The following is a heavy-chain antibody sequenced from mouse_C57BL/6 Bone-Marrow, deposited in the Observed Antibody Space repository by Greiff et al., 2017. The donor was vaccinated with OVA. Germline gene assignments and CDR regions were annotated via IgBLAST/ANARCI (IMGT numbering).Heavy chain of an antibody. CDR3: ARSRYYYGSSY. CDR2: IYPRSGNT. D-gene: IGHD1-1*01. V-gene: IGHV1-81*01. Sequence: VQLQQSGAELARPGASVKLSCKASGYTFTSYGISWVKQRTGQGLEWIGEIYPRSGNTYYNEKFKGKATLTADKSSSTAYMELRSLTSEDSAVYFCARSRYYYGSSYWGQGTTLTVSS. J-gene: IGHJ2*01. CDR1: GYTFTSYG.